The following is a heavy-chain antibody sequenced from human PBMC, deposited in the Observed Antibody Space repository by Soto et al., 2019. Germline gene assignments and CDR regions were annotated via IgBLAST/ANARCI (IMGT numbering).Heavy chain of an antibody. J-gene: IGHJ4*02. Sequence: EVQLLESGGDLVQIGGSLRLSCAASGFTFSSYGMIWVRQAPGKGLEWVSAITGSGDDTYYADSVKGRFTISRDNSKNPLYLQMNSLGADDTAIYCCARWMSASHTGYWGQVTLVTVS. V-gene: IGHV3-23*01. CDR1: GFTFSSYG. CDR3: ARWMSASHTGY. D-gene: IGHD2-2*03. CDR2: ITGSGDDT.